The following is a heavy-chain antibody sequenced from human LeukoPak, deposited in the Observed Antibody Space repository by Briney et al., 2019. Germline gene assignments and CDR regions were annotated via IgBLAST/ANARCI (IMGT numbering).Heavy chain of an antibody. CDR1: GGSISSGSYY. D-gene: IGHD5-24*01. CDR2: IYTSGST. J-gene: IGHJ6*03. CDR3: ARERRGYYYYYMDV. V-gene: IGHV4-61*02. Sequence: SETLSLTCTVSGGSISSGSYYWSWIRQPAGKGLEWIGGIYTSGSTNYNPSLKSRVTISVDTSKNQFSLKLSSVTAADTALYYCARERRGYYYYYMDVWGKGTTVTVSS.